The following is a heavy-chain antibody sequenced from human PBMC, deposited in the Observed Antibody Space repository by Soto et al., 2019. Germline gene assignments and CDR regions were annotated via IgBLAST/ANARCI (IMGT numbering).Heavy chain of an antibody. CDR2: ISSSSSYI. Sequence: GGSLRLSCAGSGFTFSSYSMNWVRQAPGKGLEWVSSISSSSSYIYYADSVKGRFTISRDNAKNSLYLQMNSLRAEDTAVYYCARAIYDSSDQYYYYYGMDVWGQGTTVTVSS. CDR1: GFTFSSYS. V-gene: IGHV3-21*01. CDR3: ARAIYDSSDQYYYYYGMDV. J-gene: IGHJ6*02. D-gene: IGHD3-22*01.